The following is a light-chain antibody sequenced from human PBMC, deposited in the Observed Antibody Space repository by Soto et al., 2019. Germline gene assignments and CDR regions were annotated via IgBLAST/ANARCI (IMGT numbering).Light chain of an antibody. CDR3: QQSSVPPWT. CDR1: QTISRY. Sequence: DIQMTQSPSSLSASEGDRLTITCRASQTISRYINWYQLNPGNAPKLLTYATSSLQSGVPSRFSGSVSGTDFTLTFSVLEPEDFATYYCQQSSVPPWTFGQGTKVDIK. V-gene: IGKV1-39*01. J-gene: IGKJ1*01. CDR2: ATS.